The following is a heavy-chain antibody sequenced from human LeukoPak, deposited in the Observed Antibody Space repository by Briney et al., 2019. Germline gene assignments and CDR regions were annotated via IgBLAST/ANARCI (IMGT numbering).Heavy chain of an antibody. CDR2: IVVGSGNT. J-gene: IGHJ3*02. CDR1: GFTFTSSA. CDR3: AAEPRYDSSGYYVTDI. V-gene: IGHV1-58*02. D-gene: IGHD3-22*01. Sequence: SVKVSCTASGFTFTSSAMQWVRQARGQRLEWIGWIVVGSGNTNYAQKFQERVTITRDMSTSTAYMELSSLRSEDTAVYYCAAEPRYDSSGYYVTDIWGQGTMVTVSS.